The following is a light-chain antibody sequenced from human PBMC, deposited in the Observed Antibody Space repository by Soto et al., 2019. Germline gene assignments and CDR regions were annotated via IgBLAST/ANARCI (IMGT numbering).Light chain of an antibody. V-gene: IGLV2-14*01. CDR2: AVN. CDR1: SEDIGAYDY. CDR3: SSYTSSDTLEV. Sequence: QSALTKPASVSASHGQSIFISCTGTSEDIGAYDYVSWYQQHPGKAPKLILYAVNDRPSGVYSSFSGSKYGNRASLTISGGERGVEADYYCSSYTSSDTLEVFGTGTKAPVL. J-gene: IGLJ1*01.